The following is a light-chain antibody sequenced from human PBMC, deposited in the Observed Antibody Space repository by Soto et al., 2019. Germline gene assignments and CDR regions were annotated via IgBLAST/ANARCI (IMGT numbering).Light chain of an antibody. CDR3: QQYNSYSPLIT. CDR1: QSISSW. CDR2: DAS. Sequence: DIQMTQSPSTLSASVGDRVTITCRASQSISSWLAWYQQKPGKAPKLLIYDASSLESGVPSRFSGIGSGTEFTLTISSLQPDDFATYYCQQYNSYSPLITFGPGTKVHIK. J-gene: IGKJ3*01. V-gene: IGKV1-5*01.